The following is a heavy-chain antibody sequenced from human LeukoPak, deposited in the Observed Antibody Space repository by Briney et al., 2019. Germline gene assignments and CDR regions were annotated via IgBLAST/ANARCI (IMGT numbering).Heavy chain of an antibody. CDR2: ISSSTIYI. V-gene: IGHV3-21*06. CDR3: ARENSGEGFDY. Sequence: TGGSLRLSCAASGFTFSSYSMNWVRQAPGKGLEWVSSISSSTIYIYDADPVKGRFTISRDNAKNTLYLEMNSLRAEDTAMYYCARENSGEGFDYWSQGTLVTVSS. CDR1: GFTFSSYS. D-gene: IGHD1-14*01. J-gene: IGHJ4*02.